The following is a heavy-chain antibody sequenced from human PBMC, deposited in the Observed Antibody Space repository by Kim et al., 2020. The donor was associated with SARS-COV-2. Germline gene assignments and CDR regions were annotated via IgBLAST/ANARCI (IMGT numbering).Heavy chain of an antibody. V-gene: IGHV4-59*08. Sequence: SETLSLTCTVSGGSISSYYWSWIRQPPGKGLEWIGYIYYSGSTNYNPSLKSRVTISVDTSKNQFSLKLSSVTAADTAVYYCARRGAAMARHYYYYYMDVWGKGTKVTV. CDR2: IYYSGST. CDR1: GGSISSYY. D-gene: IGHD5-18*01. CDR3: ARRGAAMARHYYYYYMDV. J-gene: IGHJ6*03.